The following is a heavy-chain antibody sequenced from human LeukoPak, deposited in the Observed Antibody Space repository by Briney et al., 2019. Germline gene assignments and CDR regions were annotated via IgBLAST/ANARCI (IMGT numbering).Heavy chain of an antibody. J-gene: IGHJ4*02. V-gene: IGHV3-7*01. CDR1: EFSFSSYW. Sequence: SGGSLRLSCVASEFSFSSYWMTWVRQAPGKGLEWVANIKQDGSVKNYVDSMKGRFTISRDNAENSLYLQMNSLRVEDTAVYYCARGPSTTLTTKWGQGTLVTVSS. CDR3: ARGPSTTLTTK. D-gene: IGHD4-11*01. CDR2: IKQDGSVK.